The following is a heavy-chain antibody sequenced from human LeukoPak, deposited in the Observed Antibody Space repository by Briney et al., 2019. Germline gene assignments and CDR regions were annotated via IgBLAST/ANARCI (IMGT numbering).Heavy chain of an antibody. D-gene: IGHD6-19*01. Sequence: GGSLRLSCAASGFTFSSYWMSWVRQAPGKGLEWVANIKQDGSEKYYVDSVKGRFTISRDNAKNSLYLQMNSLRAEDTAVYYCARDFSVAGVGKVRVGSDYWGQGTLVTVSS. CDR2: IKQDGSEK. V-gene: IGHV3-7*01. CDR1: GFTFSSYW. CDR3: ARDFSVAGVGKVRVGSDY. J-gene: IGHJ4*02.